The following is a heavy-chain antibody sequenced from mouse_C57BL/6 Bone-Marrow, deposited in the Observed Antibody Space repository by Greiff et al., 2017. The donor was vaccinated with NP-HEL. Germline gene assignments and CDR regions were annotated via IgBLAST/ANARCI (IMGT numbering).Heavy chain of an antibody. V-gene: IGHV1-4*01. CDR2: INPSSGYT. CDR3: ARSWEGAY. Sequence: VKLMESGAELARPGASVKMSCKASGYTFTSYTMHWVKQRPGQGLEWIGYINPSSGYTKYNQKFKDKATLTADKSSSTAYMQLSSLTSEDSAVYYCARSWEGAYWGQGTLVTVSA. CDR1: GYTFTSYT. D-gene: IGHD3-3*01. J-gene: IGHJ3*01.